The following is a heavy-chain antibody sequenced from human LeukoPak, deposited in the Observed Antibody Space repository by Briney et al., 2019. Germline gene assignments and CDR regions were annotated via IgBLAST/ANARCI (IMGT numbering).Heavy chain of an antibody. V-gene: IGHV4-34*01. J-gene: IGHJ4*02. D-gene: IGHD3-10*01. CDR2: INHSGST. CDR3: ARGRSGSYFGDY. Sequence: SETLSLTCAVYGGSFSGYYWSWIRQPPGKGLEWIGEINHSGSTNYNPSLRSRVTISVDTSKNQFSLKLNSVTAADTAVYYCARGRSGSYFGDYWGQGMLVTVSS. CDR1: GGSFSGYY.